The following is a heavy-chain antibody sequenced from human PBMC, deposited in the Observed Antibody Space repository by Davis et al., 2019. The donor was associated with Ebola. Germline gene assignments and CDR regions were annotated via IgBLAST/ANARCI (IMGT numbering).Heavy chain of an antibody. D-gene: IGHD2-2*01. J-gene: IGHJ6*03. CDR1: GYIFTSYG. CDR3: AILGYCLSTSCYDFGYYYYMDV. V-gene: IGHV1-8*01. CDR2: MSPNSGNT. Sequence: ASVKVSCKASGYIFTSYGVNWVRQAAGQGLEWMGWMSPNSGNTAYAQKFQGRVTLTGDTYINTAYMELSSLSAEDTAVYYCAILGYCLSTSCYDFGYYYYMDVWGNGTTVTVSS.